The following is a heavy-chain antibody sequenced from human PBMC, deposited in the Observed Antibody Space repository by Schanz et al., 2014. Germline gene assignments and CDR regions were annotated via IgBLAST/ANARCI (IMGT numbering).Heavy chain of an antibody. V-gene: IGHV3-23*01. Sequence: EVQLLESGGGLVQPGGSLRLSCAASGFTFSSYAMSWVRQAPGKGLEWVSRIKSDGSSTSYADSVKGRFTISRDNAKNTLYLQMNSLRPEDTAVYYCAKDAPYPFDLWGRGTLITVSS. CDR3: AKDAPYPFDL. J-gene: IGHJ2*01. CDR1: GFTFSSYA. CDR2: IKSDGSST.